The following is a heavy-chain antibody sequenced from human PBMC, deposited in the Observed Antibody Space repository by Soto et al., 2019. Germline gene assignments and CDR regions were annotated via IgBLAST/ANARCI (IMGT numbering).Heavy chain of an antibody. D-gene: IGHD3-10*01. V-gene: IGHV1-18*01. CDR3: ATRQYYGSGSLNY. Sequence: QVQLVQSGAEVKKPGASVKVSCKASGYTFTTYGISWVRQAPGQGLEWMGWISAYNSNTNYAQKLQGRVTMTTDTSTSTAYMELRTLRSAVTSVYYCATRQYYGSGSLNYWGQGTLVTVSS. CDR2: ISAYNSNT. CDR1: GYTFTTYG. J-gene: IGHJ4*02.